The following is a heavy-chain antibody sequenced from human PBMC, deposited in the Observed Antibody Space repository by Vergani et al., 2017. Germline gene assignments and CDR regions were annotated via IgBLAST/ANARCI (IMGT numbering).Heavy chain of an antibody. Sequence: QVQLMQSGPVMKKPGGSMKVFCQASESTFSDYNIHWVRQAPGQGLQWRVWISPKTGDTDYLQRFQDRVTMTRDASTKTVYLKMTRLTADDTAIYYCAHSWNFGRRDWFDSWGPGTLVTVSS. D-gene: IGHD1-26*01. CDR3: AHSWNFGRRDWFDS. J-gene: IGHJ5*01. CDR1: ESTFSDYN. V-gene: IGHV1-2*02. CDR2: ISPKTGDT.